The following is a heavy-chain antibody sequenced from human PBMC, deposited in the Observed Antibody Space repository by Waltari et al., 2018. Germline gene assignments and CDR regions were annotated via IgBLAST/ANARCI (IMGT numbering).Heavy chain of an antibody. Sequence: QVQLVQSGAEVKKPGSSVKVSCKASGGTFSSYDINWVRQATGQGLEWMGWMNPNSGNTGYAQKFQGRVTMTRNTSISTAYMELSSLRSEDTAVYYCARVAGIAVAGTDDYWGQGTLVTVSS. CDR3: ARVAGIAVAGTDDY. CDR2: MNPNSGNT. D-gene: IGHD6-19*01. CDR1: GGTFSSYD. J-gene: IGHJ4*02. V-gene: IGHV1-8*02.